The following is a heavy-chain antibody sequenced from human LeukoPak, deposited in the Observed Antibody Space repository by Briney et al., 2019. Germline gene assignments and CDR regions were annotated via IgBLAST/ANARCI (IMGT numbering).Heavy chain of an antibody. CDR1: GFTFTGYW. CDR2: IKEDGSEE. D-gene: IGHD7-27*01. Sequence: GGSLRLSCAASGFTFTGYWMTWVRQAPGKGLEWVANIKEDGSEEYYVDSVKGRFTISRDNAKNSLYMQMTSLRVEDTAVYYCARGGPTGALDYGGQGTLVTVPS. V-gene: IGHV3-7*01. J-gene: IGHJ4*02. CDR3: ARGGPTGALDY.